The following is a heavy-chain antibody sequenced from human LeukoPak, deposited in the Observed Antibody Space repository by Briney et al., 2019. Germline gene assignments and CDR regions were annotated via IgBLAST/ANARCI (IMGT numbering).Heavy chain of an antibody. V-gene: IGHV4-59*08. Sequence: SETLSLTCSVSGDSVTSSYLSWIRQPPGKGLEWIGYISYTADSNYNPSLKSRVTISTDTSKNQFSLKLSSVTATDTAVYYCAKSSHSGSYRAHWGQGTLVTVPS. CDR3: AKSSHSGSYRAH. CDR2: ISYTADS. CDR1: GDSVTSSY. J-gene: IGHJ4*02. D-gene: IGHD3-10*01.